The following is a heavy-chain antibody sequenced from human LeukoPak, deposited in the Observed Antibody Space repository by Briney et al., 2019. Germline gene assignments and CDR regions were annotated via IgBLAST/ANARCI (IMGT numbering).Heavy chain of an antibody. J-gene: IGHJ4*02. V-gene: IGHV3-23*01. CDR2: ISGSGGST. CDR1: GFTFSSYA. D-gene: IGHD3-22*01. Sequence: GGSLRLSCAASGFTFSSYAMSWDRQAPGKGLEWVSAISGSGGSTYYADSVKGRFTISRDFSKNTVFLHMNSLRAEDTAMYYCARGDDSGYYDYFDYWGQGALVTVSS. CDR3: ARGDDSGYYDYFDY.